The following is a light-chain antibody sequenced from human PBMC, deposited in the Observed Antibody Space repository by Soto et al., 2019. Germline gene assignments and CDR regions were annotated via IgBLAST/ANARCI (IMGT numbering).Light chain of an antibody. CDR1: QSVSSN. J-gene: IGKJ4*01. CDR3: QQFNTWPLT. V-gene: IGKV3-15*01. CDR2: GAS. Sequence: EVVMTQSPATLSVSPGDRATLSCRASQSVSSNLAWYHQKPGQAPRLLIYGASTRATGIPARFSGSGSGTEFTLTISTLQSEDFAGYSCQQFNTWPLTFGGGTKV.